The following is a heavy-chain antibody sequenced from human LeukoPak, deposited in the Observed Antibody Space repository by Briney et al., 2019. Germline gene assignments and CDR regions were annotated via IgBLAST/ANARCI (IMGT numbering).Heavy chain of an antibody. V-gene: IGHV4-39*07. Sequence: PSETLSLTCTVSGGSISSSSYYWGWIRQPPGMGLEWIGGIYYSGSTYYNPSLKSRVTISVDTSKNQFSLKLSSVTAADTAVYYCARVRYSSSHFDYRGQGTLVTVSS. J-gene: IGHJ4*02. D-gene: IGHD6-6*01. CDR2: IYYSGST. CDR3: ARVRYSSSHFDY. CDR1: GGSISSSSYY.